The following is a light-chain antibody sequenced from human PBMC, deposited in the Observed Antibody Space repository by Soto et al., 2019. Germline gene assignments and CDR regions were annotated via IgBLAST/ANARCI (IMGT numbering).Light chain of an antibody. CDR3: QSYDSNLSVV. V-gene: IGLV1-40*01. CDR1: SSNIGAGYV. CDR2: GNS. J-gene: IGLJ2*01. Sequence: QSVLTQPPSVSGAPGQRVTISCTGSSSNIGAGYVVHWYQQLPGTAPKLLIYGNSNRPSGVPDRFSGSKSGTSASLAITGLQAEDEADYYCQSYDSNLSVVFCGGTKLTVL.